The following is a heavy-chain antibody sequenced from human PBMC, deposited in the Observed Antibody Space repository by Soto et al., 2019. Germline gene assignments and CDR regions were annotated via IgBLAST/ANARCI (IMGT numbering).Heavy chain of an antibody. D-gene: IGHD3-10*01. CDR2: IYYSGST. J-gene: IGHJ4*02. Sequence: QVQLQESGPGLVKPSQTLSLTCTVSGGSINSGGYYWSWIRQHPGKGLEWIGYIYYSGSTYYNPSLKSRITISVDTSKNQFSLKLSSVTAADTAVYNCATYGSGTYKPTTFDYWGQGTLVTVSS. CDR1: GGSINSGGYY. CDR3: ATYGSGTYKPTTFDY. V-gene: IGHV4-31*03.